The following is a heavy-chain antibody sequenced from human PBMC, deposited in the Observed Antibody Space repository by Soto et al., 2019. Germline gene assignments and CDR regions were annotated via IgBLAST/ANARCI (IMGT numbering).Heavy chain of an antibody. D-gene: IGHD3-10*01. CDR1: GFTFSSYW. Sequence: GGSLRLSCAASGFTFSSYWMSWVRQPPGKGLEWVANIKQDGSQTNYVDSVKGRFTISRDNAKNSLYLQMDSLRVDDTAVYYCARFSRSGECHWGQGTLVTVSS. CDR2: IKQDGSQT. V-gene: IGHV3-7*01. CDR3: ARFSRSGECH. J-gene: IGHJ4*02.